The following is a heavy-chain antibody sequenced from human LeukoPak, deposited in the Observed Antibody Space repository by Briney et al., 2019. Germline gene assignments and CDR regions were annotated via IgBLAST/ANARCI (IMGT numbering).Heavy chain of an antibody. V-gene: IGHV3-11*03. J-gene: IGHJ6*02. CDR3: ARCGTPNNYYGYGVDV. CDR2: ISVSGSYT. CDR1: GFTFSDYY. Sequence: GGSLRLSCAASGFTFSDYYMSWIRQAPGKGLEWISYISVSGSYTSYADSVKGRFTISRDNAKNSLYLQMISLRAEDTAVYYCARCGTPNNYYGYGVDVWGQGTTVIASS. D-gene: IGHD1-26*01.